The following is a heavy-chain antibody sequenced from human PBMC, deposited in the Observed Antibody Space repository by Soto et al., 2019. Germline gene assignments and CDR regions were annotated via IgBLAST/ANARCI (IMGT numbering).Heavy chain of an antibody. D-gene: IGHD6-13*01. CDR3: ARRSSQQLEAYFDY. CDR1: GGSFSSSSYY. V-gene: IGHV4-61*01. J-gene: IGHJ4*02. CDR2: IYYSGST. Sequence: SETLSLTCTVSGGSFSSSSYYWGWIRQPPGKGLDWIAYIYYSGSTNYNPSLKSRVTISVDTSKNKFSLKLSSVTAADTAVYYRARRSSQQLEAYFDYWGQGTLVTVSS.